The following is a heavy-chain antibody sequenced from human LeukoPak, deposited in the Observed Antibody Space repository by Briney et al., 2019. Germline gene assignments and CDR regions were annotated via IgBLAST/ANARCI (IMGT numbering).Heavy chain of an antibody. V-gene: IGHV4-59*05. CDR3: ARRSSTFCFDY. Sequence: SETLSLTCTVSGGSISSYYWSWIRQPPGKGLEWIGSIYYSGSTYYNPSLKSRVTISVDTSKNQFSLKLSSVTAADTAVYYCARRSSTFCFDYWGQGTLVTVSS. CDR1: GGSISSYY. J-gene: IGHJ4*02. D-gene: IGHD2/OR15-2a*01. CDR2: IYYSGST.